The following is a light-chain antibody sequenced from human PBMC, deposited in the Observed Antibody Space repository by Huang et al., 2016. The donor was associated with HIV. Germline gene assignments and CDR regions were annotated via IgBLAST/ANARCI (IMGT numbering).Light chain of an antibody. J-gene: IGKJ5*01. CDR2: GAS. CDR3: QQYNNWPPIT. V-gene: IGKV3-15*01. CDR1: QSVSSN. Sequence: EIVMTQSPATLSVSPGERAPLSCRASQSVSSNLAWYQQKPGQAPRLLSYGASTRATGIPAKFSGSGSGTEFTLTSSSLQSEDLAVYYCQQYNNWPPITFGQGTRLEIK.